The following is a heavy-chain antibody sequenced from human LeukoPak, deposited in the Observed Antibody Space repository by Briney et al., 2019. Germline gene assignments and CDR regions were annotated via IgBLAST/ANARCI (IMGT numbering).Heavy chain of an antibody. D-gene: IGHD6-13*01. J-gene: IGHJ4*02. CDR2: ISAYNGNT. CDR3: ARDSSPSKNTVRVSSLYPDY. V-gene: IGHV1-18*01. Sequence: ASAKVSCKASGYTFTSYGISWVRQAPGQGLEWMGWISAYNGNTNYAQKRQGRVTMTTDTSTSTAYMELRSLRSDDTAVYYCARDSSPSKNTVRVSSLYPDYWGQGTLVTVSS. CDR1: GYTFTSYG.